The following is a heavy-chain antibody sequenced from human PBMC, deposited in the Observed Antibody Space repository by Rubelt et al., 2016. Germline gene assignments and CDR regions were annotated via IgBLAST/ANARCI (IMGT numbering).Heavy chain of an antibody. J-gene: IGHJ3*02. CDR1: GGTFSSYA. CDR3: ARDRLLDDSSGGDAFDI. D-gene: IGHD3-22*01. V-gene: IGHV1-69*04. Sequence: QVQLVQSGAEVKKPGSSVKVSCKASGGTFSSYAISWVRQAPGQGLEWMGRIIPILGIANYAQKFQGRVTVTADKSTSTAYMELSSLRSEDTAVYYVARDRLLDDSSGGDAFDIWGQGTMVTVSS. CDR2: IIPILGIA.